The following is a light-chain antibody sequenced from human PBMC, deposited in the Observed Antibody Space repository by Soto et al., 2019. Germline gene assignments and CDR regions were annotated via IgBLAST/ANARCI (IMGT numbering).Light chain of an antibody. V-gene: IGKV3-11*01. J-gene: IGKJ1*01. Sequence: EIVITQSPATLSVSPGETATLSCRASHSVTNYLAWYQQKPGQAPRLLVYDVSNRATGIPARFSGGGSGTDFTLTLSNLEPEDFAVYYCQQRSDWPWTFGQGTKVDIK. CDR2: DVS. CDR3: QQRSDWPWT. CDR1: HSVTNY.